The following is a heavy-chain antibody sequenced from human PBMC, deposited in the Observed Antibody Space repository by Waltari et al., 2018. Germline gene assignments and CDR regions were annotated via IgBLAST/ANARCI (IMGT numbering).Heavy chain of an antibody. CDR1: GFTFGSYA. D-gene: IGHD6-19*01. CDR2: ISYDGSNK. V-gene: IGHV3-30-3*01. Sequence: QVQLVESGGGVVQPGRSLRLSCAASGFTFGSYAMHWVRQAPGKGLEWVAVISYDGSNKYYADSVKGRFTISRDNSKNTLYLQMNSLRAEDTAVYYCARDRGSSGWYALDYWGQGTLVTVSS. J-gene: IGHJ4*02. CDR3: ARDRGSSGWYALDY.